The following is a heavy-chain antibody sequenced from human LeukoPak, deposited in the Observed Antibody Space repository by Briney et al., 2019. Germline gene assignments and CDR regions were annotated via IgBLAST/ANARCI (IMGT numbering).Heavy chain of an antibody. CDR3: AKLPDKWFGDRSVY. CDR1: GFTFSSYA. J-gene: IGHJ4*02. CDR2: ISGSGGST. V-gene: IGHV3-23*01. D-gene: IGHD3-10*01. Sequence: GGSLRLSCAASGFTFSSYAMSWVRQAPGKGLEWASAISGSGGSTYYADSVKGRFTISRDNSKNTLYLQMNSLRAEDTAVYYCAKLPDKWFGDRSVYWGQGTLVTVSS.